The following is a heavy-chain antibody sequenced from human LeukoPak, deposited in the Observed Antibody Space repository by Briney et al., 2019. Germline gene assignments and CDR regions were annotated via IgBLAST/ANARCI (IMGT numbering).Heavy chain of an antibody. CDR2: IYYSGST. CDR1: GGSISSYY. CDR3: ARIVPYNYGYVDY. V-gene: IGHV4-59*01. J-gene: IGHJ4*02. D-gene: IGHD5-18*01. Sequence: ASETLSPTCTVSGGSISSYYWSWIRQPPGKGLEWIGYIYYSGSTNYNPSLKSRVTISLDTSKNQFSLKLSSVTAADTAVYYCARIVPYNYGYVDYWGQGTLVTVSS.